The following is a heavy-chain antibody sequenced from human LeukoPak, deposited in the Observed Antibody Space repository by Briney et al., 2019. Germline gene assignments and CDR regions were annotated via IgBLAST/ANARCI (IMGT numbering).Heavy chain of an antibody. CDR1: GDSFSSYH. CDR2: ISSSGST. Sequence: SETLSLTCTVSVSGDSFSSYHWGWLRQPPGKGLEWIGYISSSGSTSYNPSLKSRLTISVDTSKNQFSLKLNSVTAADTAVYYCARVGRGDHSWGSYYCDHWGQGTLVSVSS. CDR3: ARVGRGDHSWGSYYCDH. J-gene: IGHJ4*02. D-gene: IGHD3-16*01. V-gene: IGHV4-59*01.